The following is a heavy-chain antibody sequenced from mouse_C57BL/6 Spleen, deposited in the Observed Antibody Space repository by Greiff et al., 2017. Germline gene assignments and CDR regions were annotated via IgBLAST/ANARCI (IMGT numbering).Heavy chain of an antibody. J-gene: IGHJ4*01. CDR1: GYAFSSSW. D-gene: IGHD2-4*01. CDR2: IYPGDGDT. Sequence: VKVVESGPELVKPGASVKISCKASGYAFSSSWMNWVKQRPGKGLEWIGRIYPGDGDTNYNGKFKGKATLTADKSSSTAYMQLSSLTSEDSAVYFCASSPYDYDYYYAMDYWGQGTSVTVSS. CDR3: ASSPYDYDYYYAMDY. V-gene: IGHV1-82*01.